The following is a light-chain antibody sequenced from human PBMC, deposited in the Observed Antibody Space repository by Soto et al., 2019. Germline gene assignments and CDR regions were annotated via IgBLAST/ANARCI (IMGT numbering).Light chain of an antibody. CDR2: DVT. Sequence: QSALTQPASVSGSPGQSITISCTGTSSDVGSYNFVSWYQQHPGKAPKLMIYDVTNRPSGVSSRFSGSKSGNTASLAISGLQAADEADYHCSSYTGSNTLVFGGGNKVTVL. J-gene: IGLJ2*01. CDR1: SSDVGSYNF. CDR3: SSYTGSNTLV. V-gene: IGLV2-14*03.